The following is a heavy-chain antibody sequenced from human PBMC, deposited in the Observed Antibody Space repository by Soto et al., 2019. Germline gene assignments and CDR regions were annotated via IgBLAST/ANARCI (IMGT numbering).Heavy chain of an antibody. CDR3: ARYSSSWSKYLQL. J-gene: IGHJ1*01. Sequence: SETLSLTCTFSGFSISGYYWSWIRQHPGKGLEWIGYIYYSGSAYYNPSLKSRVTFSVDPSKNQFSLKLNSVIAADTGVYYCARYSSSWSKYLQLWGRGTLVTVSS. CDR2: IYYSGSA. CDR1: GFSISGYY. D-gene: IGHD6-13*01. V-gene: IGHV4-59*12.